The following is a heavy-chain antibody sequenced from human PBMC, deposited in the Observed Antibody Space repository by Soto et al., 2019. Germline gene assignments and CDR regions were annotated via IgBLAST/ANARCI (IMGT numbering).Heavy chain of an antibody. CDR3: ARSYFRSPPIDY. Sequence: QVQLVQSGAEAKRPGASVKVSCKASGYSITSHYMHWVRQARGQGLEWMGIIYPSDGSTSNAQKFQGRLTMTGDTSTRTVYMELSRLRSEDTAVYYCARSYFRSPPIDYWGQGTLVTVSS. V-gene: IGHV1-46*01. CDR2: IYPSDGST. D-gene: IGHD3-3*01. CDR1: GYSITSHY. J-gene: IGHJ4*02.